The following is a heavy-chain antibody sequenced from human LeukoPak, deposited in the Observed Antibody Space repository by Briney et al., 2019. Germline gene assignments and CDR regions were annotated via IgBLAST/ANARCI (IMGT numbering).Heavy chain of an antibody. V-gene: IGHV4-59*12. CDR2: IYYSGST. CDR3: AKGAGGFSYYNWFDP. CDR1: GGSISSNY. J-gene: IGHJ5*02. D-gene: IGHD5-18*01. Sequence: SETLSLTCNVSGGSISSNYWSWIRQPPGKGLEWIGYIYYSGSTNYNPSLKSRVTISVGTSKNQFSLKLASVTAADTAIYYCAKGAGGFSYYNWFDPWGQGTLVTVSS.